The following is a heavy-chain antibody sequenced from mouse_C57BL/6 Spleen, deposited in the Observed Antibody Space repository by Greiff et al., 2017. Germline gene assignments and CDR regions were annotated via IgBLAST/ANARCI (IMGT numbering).Heavy chain of an antibody. V-gene: IGHV1-55*01. CDR3: ARRTAQAWFAY. D-gene: IGHD3-2*02. CDR1: GYTFTSYW. J-gene: IGHJ3*01. CDR2: IYPGSGST. Sequence: VQLKQPGAELVKPGASVKMSCKASGYTFTSYWITWVKQRPGQGLEWIGDIYPGSGSTNYNEKFKSKAKLTVDTSSSTAYMQLSSLTSEDSAVYYCARRTAQAWFAYWGQGTLVTVSA.